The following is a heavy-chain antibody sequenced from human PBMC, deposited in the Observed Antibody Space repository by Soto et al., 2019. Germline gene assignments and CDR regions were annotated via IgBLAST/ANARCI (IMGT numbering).Heavy chain of an antibody. J-gene: IGHJ4*02. D-gene: IGHD2-8*01. Sequence: QVRLQESGPGLVKASQTLSLTCSVSGSYITSGDYHWTWIRQAPGKRLEWIGYISNSETTYYSPALKNRLIISSDFSMNQFSLRLNSVTAADTAVYFCAGFGVGDRDDKWGQGTLVTVSS. CDR3: AGFGVGDRDDK. V-gene: IGHV4-30-4*01. CDR1: GSYITSGDYH. CDR2: ISNSETT.